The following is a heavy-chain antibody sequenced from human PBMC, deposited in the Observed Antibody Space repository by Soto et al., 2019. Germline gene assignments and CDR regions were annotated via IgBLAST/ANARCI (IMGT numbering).Heavy chain of an antibody. D-gene: IGHD2-2*02. Sequence: EVQLVESGGGLVQPGGSLRLSCAASGFTFSSHWMNWVLQAPGKGLVWVSRINSDGSSTSYTDSVTGRFTISRDNAQHTRYLLVNSLRAEDPAVYYCARAFVVVVRAAIVHYYYYYMDVWGKGTTVTVSS. CDR3: ARAFVVVVRAAIVHYYYYYMDV. CDR1: GFTFSSHW. CDR2: INSDGSST. V-gene: IGHV3-74*01. J-gene: IGHJ6*03.